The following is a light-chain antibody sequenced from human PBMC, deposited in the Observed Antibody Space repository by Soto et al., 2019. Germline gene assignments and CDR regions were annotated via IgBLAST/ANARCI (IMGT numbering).Light chain of an antibody. CDR1: SSDVGSYNL. CDR2: EVS. Sequence: QSLLTQPASVSGSPGQSITISCTGTSSDVGSYNLVSWYQQHPGKAPKLMIYEVSKRPSGVSNRFSGSKSGNTASLTISGLQAEDEADYYCCSYAGSSTPVVFGGGTKLTVL. J-gene: IGLJ2*01. V-gene: IGLV2-23*02. CDR3: CSYAGSSTPVV.